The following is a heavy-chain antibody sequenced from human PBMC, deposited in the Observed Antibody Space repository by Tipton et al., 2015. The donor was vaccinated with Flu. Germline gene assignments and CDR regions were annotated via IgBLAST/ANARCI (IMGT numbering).Heavy chain of an antibody. D-gene: IGHD2-2*01. CDR3: ARPSYCNNTSCYSVSAGAFDI. CDR2: ISAYNRNT. CDR1: GYTFTSYG. Sequence: QVQLVQSGPEVKKPGASVKVSCKASGYTFTSYGISWVRQAPGQGLEWMGWISAYNRNTNYAQKLQGRVTMTKDTSTSTAYMELRSLRSDDTAVYYCARPSYCNNTSCYSVSAGAFDIWGQGTMVTISS. V-gene: IGHV1-18*04. J-gene: IGHJ3*02.